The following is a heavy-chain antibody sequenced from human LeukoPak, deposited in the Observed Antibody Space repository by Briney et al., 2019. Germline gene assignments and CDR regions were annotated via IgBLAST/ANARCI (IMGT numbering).Heavy chain of an antibody. CDR2: ISSSSSYI. Sequence: GGSLRLSCAASGFTFSSYSMNWVRQAPGKGLEWVSSISSSSSYIYYADSVKGRFTISRDNAKNSLYLQMNSLRAEGTAVYYCARGRVATIDDAFDIWGQGTMVTVSS. CDR3: ARGRVATIDDAFDI. D-gene: IGHD5-12*01. CDR1: GFTFSSYS. V-gene: IGHV3-21*01. J-gene: IGHJ3*02.